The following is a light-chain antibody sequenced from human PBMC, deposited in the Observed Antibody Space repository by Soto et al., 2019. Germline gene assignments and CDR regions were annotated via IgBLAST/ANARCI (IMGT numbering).Light chain of an antibody. V-gene: IGKV1-12*01. Sequence: DIQITQSPSSVSASVGDRVTVTCRASQNVSTWLTWYQQTPGKAPNLLIYGASTLQRGVPSRFSGSGSETEFTLTISSLQPEAVEIYFCQQGSRFPFTFGPGTKVDIK. CDR1: QNVSTW. CDR2: GAS. CDR3: QQGSRFPFT. J-gene: IGKJ3*01.